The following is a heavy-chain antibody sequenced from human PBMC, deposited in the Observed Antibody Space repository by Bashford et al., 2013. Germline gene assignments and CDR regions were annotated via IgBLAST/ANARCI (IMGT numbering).Heavy chain of an antibody. CDR3: ARKGFLQSFDY. CDR1: GYTFTSYG. Sequence: ASVKVSCKASGYTFTSYGISWVRQAPGQGLEWMGWMNPNSGNTGYAQKFQGRVTMTRNTSISTAYMELSSLRSEDTAVYYCARKGFLQSFDYWGQGTLVTVSS. CDR2: MNPNSGNT. V-gene: IGHV1-8*02. J-gene: IGHJ4*02.